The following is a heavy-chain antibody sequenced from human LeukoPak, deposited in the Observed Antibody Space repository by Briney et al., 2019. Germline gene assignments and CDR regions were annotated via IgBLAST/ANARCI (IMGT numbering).Heavy chain of an antibody. CDR2: ISSSGSTI. CDR3: ARDDVIVDTAMGFDY. J-gene: IGHJ4*02. V-gene: IGHV3-11*01. Sequence: GGSLRLSCAASGLTFSDYYMSWIRQAPGKGLEWVSYISSSGSTIYYADSVKGRFTISRDNAKNSLYLQMNSLRAEDTAVYYCARDDVIVDTAMGFDYWGQGTLVTVSS. CDR1: GLTFSDYY. D-gene: IGHD5-18*01.